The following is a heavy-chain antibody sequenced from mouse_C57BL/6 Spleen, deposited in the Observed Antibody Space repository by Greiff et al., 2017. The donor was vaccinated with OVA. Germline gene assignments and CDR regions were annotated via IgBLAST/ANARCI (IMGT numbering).Heavy chain of an antibody. CDR1: GYTFTDYY. V-gene: IGHV1-26*01. Sequence: EVQLQQSGPELVKPGASVKLSCKASGYTFTDYYMNWVKQSHGKSLEWIGDINPNNGGTSYNQKFKGKATLTVDKSSSTAYMELRSLTSEDSAVDYCARRYGSSPYWYFDVWGTGTTVTVSS. CDR2: INPNNGGT. D-gene: IGHD1-1*01. CDR3: ARRYGSSPYWYFDV. J-gene: IGHJ1*03.